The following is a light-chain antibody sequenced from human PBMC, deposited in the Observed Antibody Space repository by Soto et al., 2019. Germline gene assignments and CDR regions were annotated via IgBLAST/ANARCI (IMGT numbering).Light chain of an antibody. Sequence: EIMLTQSPGTLSLSPGERATLSCRSSQSVSSSHLAWYQQKPGEAPRLLIYGASNRATGIPDRFSVSGSGTDFTLTISRLEPEDVAVYYWQQYGSSPLTFGQGTKLEIK. V-gene: IGKV3-20*01. CDR1: QSVSSSH. CDR2: GAS. CDR3: QQYGSSPLT. J-gene: IGKJ2*01.